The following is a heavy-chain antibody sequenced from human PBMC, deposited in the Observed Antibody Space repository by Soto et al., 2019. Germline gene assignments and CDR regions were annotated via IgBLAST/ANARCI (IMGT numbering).Heavy chain of an antibody. V-gene: IGHV4-4*02. CDR2: IYHSGST. Sequence: PSETLSLTCAVSGVSISSSNWWSGVRQPPGNGLEWIGEIYHSGSTNYTPSLKSRVTISVDKSKNQFSLKLSSVTAADTAVYYCAKAYCGSDCYSGHFNYWGQGTLVTVSS. D-gene: IGHD2-21*02. CDR3: AKAYCGSDCYSGHFNY. CDR1: GVSISSSNW. J-gene: IGHJ4*02.